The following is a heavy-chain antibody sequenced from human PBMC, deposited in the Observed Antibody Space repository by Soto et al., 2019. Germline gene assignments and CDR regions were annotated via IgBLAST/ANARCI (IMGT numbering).Heavy chain of an antibody. Sequence: PGGSLRLSCAASVFTFSSYSMNWVRQAPGKGLEWVSSISSSSSYIYYADSVKGRFTISRDNAKNSLYLQMNSLRAEDTAVYYCAGGGYSSGWYPFDYWGQGTLVTVSS. CDR1: VFTFSSYS. CDR2: ISSSSSYI. CDR3: AGGGYSSGWYPFDY. D-gene: IGHD6-19*01. V-gene: IGHV3-21*01. J-gene: IGHJ4*02.